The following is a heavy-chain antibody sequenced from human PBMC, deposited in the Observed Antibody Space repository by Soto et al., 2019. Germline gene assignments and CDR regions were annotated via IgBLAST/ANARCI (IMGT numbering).Heavy chain of an antibody. Sequence: PGGSLRLSCAASGFTFNTLWMSWVRQSPGKGLEWVANIKHDGSETYYADSVKGRFTISRDNAKNSLFLQMNTLRTEDTAVYYCARDFATHCSGSTCYPYAYWGQGALVTVSS. D-gene: IGHD2-15*01. V-gene: IGHV3-7*03. J-gene: IGHJ4*02. CDR3: ARDFATHCSGSTCYPYAY. CDR2: IKHDGSET. CDR1: GFTFNTLW.